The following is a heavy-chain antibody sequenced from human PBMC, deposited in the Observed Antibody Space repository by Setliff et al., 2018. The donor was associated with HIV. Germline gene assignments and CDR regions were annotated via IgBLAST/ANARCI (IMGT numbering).Heavy chain of an antibody. D-gene: IGHD6-19*01. Sequence: SETLSLTCTVSGGSISSGGYYWSWIRQHPGKGLEWIGYIYYSGSTYYNPSLKSRVTISVDTSKNQFSLKLSSVTAADTAVYYCARAASIAVAGDHWGQGRLVTVSS. CDR1: GGSISSGGYY. V-gene: IGHV4-31*03. CDR3: ARAASIAVAGDH. J-gene: IGHJ4*02. CDR2: IYYSGST.